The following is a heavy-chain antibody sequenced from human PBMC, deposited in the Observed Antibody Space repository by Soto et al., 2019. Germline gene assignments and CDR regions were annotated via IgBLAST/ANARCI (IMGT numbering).Heavy chain of an antibody. CDR1: GFTFSSYG. D-gene: IGHD3-3*01. J-gene: IGHJ4*02. CDR2: ISYDGSNK. CDR3: AKGRLRFLELSERHFDY. Sequence: GGSLRLSCAASGFTFSSYGMHWVRQAPGKGLEWVAVISYDGSNKYYADSVKGRFTISRDNSKNTLYLQMNSLRAEDTAVYYCAKGRLRFLELSERHFDYWGQGTLVTVSS. V-gene: IGHV3-30*18.